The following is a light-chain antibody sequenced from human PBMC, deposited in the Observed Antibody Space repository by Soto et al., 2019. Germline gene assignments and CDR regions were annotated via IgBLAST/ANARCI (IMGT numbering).Light chain of an antibody. CDR1: PSVSSSY. CDR2: GAS. J-gene: IGKJ3*01. Sequence: EIVLTQSPGTLSLSPGERATLSCRASPSVSSSYLAWYQQKPGQAPRLLIYGASSRATGIPGRFSGSGSGTDFTLTISRLEPEDFAVYYCQQYGSSPPRFTFGPGTKVDIK. CDR3: QQYGSSPPRFT. V-gene: IGKV3-20*01.